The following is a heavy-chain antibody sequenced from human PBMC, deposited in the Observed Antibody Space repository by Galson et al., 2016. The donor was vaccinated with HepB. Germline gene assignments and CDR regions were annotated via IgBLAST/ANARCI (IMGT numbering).Heavy chain of an antibody. V-gene: IGHV3-21*01. Sequence: SLRLSCAASGFTFSIYGMHWVRQTPGKGLEWTSSISSSSSSIYYADSVKGRFTVSRDNAKNSLFLQMNTLRAEDTAVYYCASPRGRLVMPPDYWGQGTLVAVSS. CDR1: GFTFSIYG. J-gene: IGHJ4*02. CDR3: ASPRGRLVMPPDY. CDR2: ISSSSSSI. D-gene: IGHD6-6*01.